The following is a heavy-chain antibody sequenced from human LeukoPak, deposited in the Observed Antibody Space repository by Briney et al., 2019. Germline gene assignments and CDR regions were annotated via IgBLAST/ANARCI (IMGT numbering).Heavy chain of an antibody. Sequence: GGSLRLSCAASGFTFSSYAMHWVRQAPGKGLEWVAVISYDGSNKYYADSVKGRFTISRDNSKNTLYLQVSSLRAEDTAVYYCAKEKTGDYGDYTVGFDYWGQGTLVTVSS. CDR2: ISYDGSNK. J-gene: IGHJ4*02. V-gene: IGHV3-30-3*01. D-gene: IGHD4-17*01. CDR1: GFTFSSYA. CDR3: AKEKTGDYGDYTVGFDY.